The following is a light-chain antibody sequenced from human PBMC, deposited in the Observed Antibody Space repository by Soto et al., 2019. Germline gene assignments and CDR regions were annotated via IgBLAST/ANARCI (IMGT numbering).Light chain of an antibody. CDR2: DVS. Sequence: QSALTQPASVSGSPGQSITISCTGTSSDVGGYNYVSWYQQHPGKAPKLMIYDVSNRSSGVSNRFSGSKSGNTASLTISGLQAEDEADYYCSSYTSSSTSFGGGTKVTVL. V-gene: IGLV2-14*01. J-gene: IGLJ2*01. CDR1: SSDVGGYNY. CDR3: SSYTSSSTS.